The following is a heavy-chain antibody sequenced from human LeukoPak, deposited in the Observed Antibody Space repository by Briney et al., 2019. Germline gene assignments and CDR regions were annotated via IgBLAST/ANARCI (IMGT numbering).Heavy chain of an antibody. CDR3: ARDGDGDYAADY. J-gene: IGHJ4*02. Sequence: GSLRLSCAASGFTFSSYAMHWVRQAPGKGLEGVAVISYDGSNKYYADSVKGRFTISRDNSKNTLYLQMNSLRAEDAAVYYCARDGDGDYAADYWGQGTLVTVSS. CDR2: ISYDGSNK. CDR1: GFTFSSYA. D-gene: IGHD4-17*01. V-gene: IGHV3-30*04.